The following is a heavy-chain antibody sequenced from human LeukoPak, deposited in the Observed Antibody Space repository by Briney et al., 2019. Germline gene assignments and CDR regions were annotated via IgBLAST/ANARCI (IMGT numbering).Heavy chain of an antibody. CDR2: NYPGDSDT. V-gene: IGHV5-51*01. CDR1: GYSFTNYW. J-gene: IGHJ4*02. Sequence: GEALNTSCQGSGYSFTNYWLGWLRPTPRKGVEWVGINYPGDSDTRYSPSFEGQVTMSADKAISTAYLQWRSLKASDTAMYYCARRGRSSNYFDYWGEGRLASVSS. D-gene: IGHD6-6*01. CDR3: ARRGRSSNYFDY.